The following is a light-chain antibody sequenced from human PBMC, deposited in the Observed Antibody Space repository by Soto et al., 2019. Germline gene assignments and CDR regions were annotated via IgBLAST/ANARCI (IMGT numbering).Light chain of an antibody. J-gene: IGKJ4*01. CDR3: QQYYSYPPLT. CDR2: AAS. Sequence: AIRMTQSPSSLSASTGDRVTITCRASQGISSYLAWYQQKPGKAPKLLIYAASTLQSGVPSRFSGSGSGTDFTLTISCLQSEDFATSYCQQYYSYPPLTFGGGTKVELK. CDR1: QGISSY. V-gene: IGKV1-8*01.